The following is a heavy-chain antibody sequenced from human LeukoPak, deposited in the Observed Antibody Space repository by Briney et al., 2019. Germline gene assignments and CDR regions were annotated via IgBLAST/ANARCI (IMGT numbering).Heavy chain of an antibody. CDR1: GGSFSGYY. V-gene: IGHV4-34*01. Sequence: PSETLSLTCAVYGGSFSGYYWSWIRQPPGKGLEWVGEINHSGSTNYNPSLKRRVTISVDTSKNQFSLKLSSVTAADTAVYYCARGGYSGYDLELDYWGQGTLVTVSS. CDR3: ARGGYSGYDLELDY. J-gene: IGHJ4*02. D-gene: IGHD5-12*01. CDR2: INHSGST.